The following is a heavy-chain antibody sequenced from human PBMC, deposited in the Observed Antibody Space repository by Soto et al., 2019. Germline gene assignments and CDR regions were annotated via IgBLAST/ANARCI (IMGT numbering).Heavy chain of an antibody. J-gene: IGHJ6*02. V-gene: IGHV4-30-4*01. Sequence: GGGYRSKKRKPPGKGLEWIGYIYYSGSTNYNPSLKSRVTISVDTSKNQFSLKLSSVTAADTAVYYCARDKFLNFGSVRYYDFKLSYCSVMDVLRHGTTVPVSS. CDR3: ARDKFLNFGSVRYYDFKLSYCSVMDV. D-gene: IGHD3-10*01. CDR1: GGGY. CDR2: IYYSGST.